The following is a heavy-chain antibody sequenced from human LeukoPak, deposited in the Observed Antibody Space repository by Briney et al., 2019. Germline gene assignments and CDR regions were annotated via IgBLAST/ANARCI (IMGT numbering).Heavy chain of an antibody. V-gene: IGHV4-59*08. CDR1: GGSISSYY. CDR2: IYYSGST. CDR3: ARRGAYSCMDV. Sequence: SETLSLTCTVSGGSISSYYWSWIRQPPGKGLEWIGYIYYSGSTNYNPSLKSRVTISVDTSKNQFSLKLSSVTAADTAVYYCARRGAYSCMDVWGKGTTVTVSS. J-gene: IGHJ6*03.